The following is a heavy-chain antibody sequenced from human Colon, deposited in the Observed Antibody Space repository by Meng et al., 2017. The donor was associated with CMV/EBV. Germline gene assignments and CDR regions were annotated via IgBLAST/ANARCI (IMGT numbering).Heavy chain of an antibody. CDR2: ISNKPDSYTT. J-gene: IGHJ4*02. CDR1: GFTFSDHY. Sequence: AASGFTFSDHYMGWVRQAPGKGLEWVGRISNKPDSYTTEYAASVKGRFTISRDSSKNSLYLQLNSLKTEDTAVYYCAREGVGQYYFDYWGQGTLVTV. D-gene: IGHD3-9*01. CDR3: AREGVGQYYFDY. V-gene: IGHV3-72*01.